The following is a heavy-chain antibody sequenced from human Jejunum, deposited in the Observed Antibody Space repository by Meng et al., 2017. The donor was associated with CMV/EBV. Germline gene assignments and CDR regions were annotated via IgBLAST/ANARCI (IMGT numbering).Heavy chain of an antibody. V-gene: IGHV1-18*01. J-gene: IGHJ5*02. CDR1: DYTFYTHA. CDR3: ARKLRGGGWFDP. Sequence: QVQLGQPGGEVKKPGASVKVSCKASDYTFYTHAISWVRQAPGQGLEWMGWISPYNGNTKYAQNLQGRVTLTTDISTSTAYMELRSLRSDDTAVYYCARKLRGGGWFDPWGQGTLVTVSS. CDR2: ISPYNGNT. D-gene: IGHD3-16*01.